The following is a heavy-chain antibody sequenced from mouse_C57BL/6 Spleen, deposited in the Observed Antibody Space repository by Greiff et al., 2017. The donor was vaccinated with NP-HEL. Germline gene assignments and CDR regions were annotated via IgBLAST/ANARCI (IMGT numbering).Heavy chain of an antibody. CDR3: ARSEAVVAHFDY. D-gene: IGHD1-1*01. V-gene: IGHV1-20*01. CDR1: GYSFTGYF. CDR2: INPYNGDT. Sequence: VQLQQSGPELVKPGDSVKISCKASGYSFTGYFMNWVMQSHGKSLEWIGRINPYNGDTFYNQKFKGKATLTVDKSSSTAHMELRSLTSEDSAVYYCARSEAVVAHFDYWGQGTTLTVSS. J-gene: IGHJ2*01.